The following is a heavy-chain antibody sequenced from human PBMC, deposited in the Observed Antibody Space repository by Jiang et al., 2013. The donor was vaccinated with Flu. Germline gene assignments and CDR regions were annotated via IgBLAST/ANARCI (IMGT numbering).Heavy chain of an antibody. CDR3: ARIYSYGYTASEYYFDY. CDR1: GGSISSGDYY. CDR2: IYYSGST. D-gene: IGHD5-18*01. V-gene: IGHV4-30-4*01. Sequence: GLVKPSQTLSLTCTVSGGSISSGDYYWSWIRQPPGKGLEWIGYIYYSGSTYYNPSLKSRVTISVDTSKNQFSLKLSSVTAADTAVYYCARIYSYGYTASEYYFDYWGQGTLVTVSS. J-gene: IGHJ4*02.